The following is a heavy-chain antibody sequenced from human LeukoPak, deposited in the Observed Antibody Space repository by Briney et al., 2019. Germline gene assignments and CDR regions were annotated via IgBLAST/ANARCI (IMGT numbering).Heavy chain of an antibody. J-gene: IGHJ4*02. D-gene: IGHD3-22*01. Sequence: ASVRVSFKASGYTFTSYDINWVRQATGQGLEWMGWMNPNSGNTGYAQKFQGRVTITRNTSINTAYMELSSLRSEDRAVYYCTVQSDYDSSGYYYIWGQGNLVNVSS. CDR1: GYTFTSYD. CDR2: MNPNSGNT. CDR3: TVQSDYDSSGYYYI. V-gene: IGHV1-8*03.